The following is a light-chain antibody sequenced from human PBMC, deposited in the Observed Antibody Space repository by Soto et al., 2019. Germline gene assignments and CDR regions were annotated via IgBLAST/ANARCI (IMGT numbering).Light chain of an antibody. Sequence: QPVLTQSPSASASLGASVKLTCTLSSGHSSYAIAWHQQQPQKGPRYLMKVDSDGSHIKGDGIPDRFSGSSSGAERYLTISSLQSEDEADYYCQTWGTGFVLIGGGTQLTFL. J-gene: IGLJ2*01. CDR3: QTWGTGFVL. V-gene: IGLV4-69*01. CDR2: VDSDGSH. CDR1: SGHSSYA.